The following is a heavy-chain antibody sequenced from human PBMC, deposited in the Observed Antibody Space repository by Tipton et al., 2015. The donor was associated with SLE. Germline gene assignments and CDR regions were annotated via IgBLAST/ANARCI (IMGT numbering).Heavy chain of an antibody. CDR1: GYSISSSYY. Sequence: TLSLTCAVSGYSISSSYYWGWIRQPPGKGLEWIGYIYYSGSTNYNPSLKSRVTISVDTSKNQFSLKLSSVTAADTAVYYCARGPGLLWFGERKGAFDIWGQGTMVTVSS. CDR2: IYYSGST. CDR3: ARGPGLLWFGERKGAFDI. D-gene: IGHD3-10*01. J-gene: IGHJ3*02. V-gene: IGHV4-38-2*01.